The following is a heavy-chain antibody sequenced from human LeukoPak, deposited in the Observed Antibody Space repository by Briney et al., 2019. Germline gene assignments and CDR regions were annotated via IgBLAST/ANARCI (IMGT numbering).Heavy chain of an antibody. CDR3: ARGGFYSNYASSFDY. D-gene: IGHD4-11*01. CDR1: GFTFRSYG. Sequence: SGGSLRLSFAASGFTFRSYGMHWVRQAPGKGLEWVAVISYDGSNKYYADSVKGRFTISRDNSKNTLYLQMNSLRAEDTAVYYCARGGFYSNYASSFDYWGQGTLVTVSS. V-gene: IGHV3-30*03. J-gene: IGHJ4*02. CDR2: ISYDGSNK.